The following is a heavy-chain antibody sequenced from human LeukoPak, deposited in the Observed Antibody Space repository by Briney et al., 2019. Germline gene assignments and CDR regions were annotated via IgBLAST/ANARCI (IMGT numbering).Heavy chain of an antibody. Sequence: ASVKVSCKASGYTFTGYYMHWVRQAPGQGLEWMGWINPNSGGTNYAQKFQGRVTMTRDMSISTAYMELSRLRSDDTAVYYCARGALPAAIFWFDPWGQGTLVTVSS. CDR3: ARGALPAAIFWFDP. CDR1: GYTFTGYY. V-gene: IGHV1-2*02. D-gene: IGHD2-2*01. J-gene: IGHJ5*02. CDR2: INPNSGGT.